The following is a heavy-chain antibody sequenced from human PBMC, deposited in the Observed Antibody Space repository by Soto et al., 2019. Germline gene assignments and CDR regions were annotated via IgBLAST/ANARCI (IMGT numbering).Heavy chain of an antibody. V-gene: IGHV5-51*01. CDR1: GYSFSTYW. D-gene: IGHD2-2*02. CDR3: ARRGYCSGTTCYKWFDP. Sequence: GESLKISCKGSGYSFSTYWIAWVRQMPGKGLEWMGIIYPGDSDTRYSPSFQGQVTISADKSISTAYLQWSSLKASDTPMYYCARRGYCSGTTCYKWFDPWGQGTLVTVSS. CDR2: IYPGDSDT. J-gene: IGHJ5*02.